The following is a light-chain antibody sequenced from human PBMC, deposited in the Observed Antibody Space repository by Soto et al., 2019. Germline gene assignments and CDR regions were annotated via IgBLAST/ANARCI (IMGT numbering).Light chain of an antibody. Sequence: IQMTQSPSSVSASLGDRVTMTCRASQGVGGWLAWYQQKPGKVPKLLIYATSSLHSGVPSRFSGSGSGTDFTLSISSLQPEDFATYYCQQTHSLPLSFXPGTKVDIK. V-gene: IGKV1-12*01. CDR3: QQTHSLPLS. CDR1: QGVGGW. J-gene: IGKJ3*01. CDR2: ATS.